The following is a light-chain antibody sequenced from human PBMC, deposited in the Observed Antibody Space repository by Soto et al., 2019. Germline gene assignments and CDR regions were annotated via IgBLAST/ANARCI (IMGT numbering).Light chain of an antibody. CDR2: DAS. Sequence: EIVLTQSPATLSLSPGERATLSCRASQNVRNYLGWYQQKPGQAPRLLIYDASNRATGIPGRFSGSGSGTDFTLTISSLEPEDFAVYYFQQRSNWPPYTFGQGTKLDIK. CDR1: QNVRNY. CDR3: QQRSNWPPYT. J-gene: IGKJ2*01. V-gene: IGKV3-11*01.